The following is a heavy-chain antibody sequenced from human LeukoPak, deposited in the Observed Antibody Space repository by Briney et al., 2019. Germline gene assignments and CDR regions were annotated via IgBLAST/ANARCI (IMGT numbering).Heavy chain of an antibody. J-gene: IGHJ4*02. CDR3: AREGGFFRPLDY. CDR2: VHLDGRT. D-gene: IGHD3-3*01. V-gene: IGHV4-4*02. CDR1: GGSVTSTNW. Sequence: SGTLSLTCGVSGGSVTSTNWWTWVRQPPGKGLEWIGEVHLDGRTDYNPSLKSRLTISVDLSENHISLKLTSVTAADTAVYYCAREGGFFRPLDYSGQGTLVTVSS.